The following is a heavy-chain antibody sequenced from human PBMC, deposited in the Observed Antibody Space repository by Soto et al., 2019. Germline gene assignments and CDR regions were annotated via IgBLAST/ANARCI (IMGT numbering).Heavy chain of an antibody. V-gene: IGHV3-64*01. CDR1: GFTFSSYD. J-gene: IGHJ4*02. Sequence: EVQLAESGGGMVQPGGSLRLSCVASGFTFSSYDMHWVRQAPGKGLEYVSSISSNGGTTYYGNSVKGRFTISRDNSKNTLYLQMGSLRDADMAVYYCFRRVSGNYDYGGQGTLVTVSS. CDR3: FRRVSGNYDY. CDR2: ISSNGGTT. D-gene: IGHD1-7*01.